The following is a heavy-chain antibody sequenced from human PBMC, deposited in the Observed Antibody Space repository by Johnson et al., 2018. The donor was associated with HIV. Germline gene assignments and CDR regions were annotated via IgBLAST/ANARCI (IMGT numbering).Heavy chain of an antibody. J-gene: IGHJ3*02. CDR2: ISCSGSTI. D-gene: IGHD2-21*01. V-gene: IGHV3-11*04. CDR1: GFTVISNY. Sequence: QMQLVESGGGLIQPGGSLRLSCAASGFTVISNYMRWVRQAPGKGLEWVSYISCSGSTIYYADSVKGRFTISRDNTKNSLYLQMNSLRVEDRAVCYCGRGWIAIQGVGLKGRGLDSWGEGTMVTVSS. CDR3: GRGWIAIQGVGLKGRGLDS.